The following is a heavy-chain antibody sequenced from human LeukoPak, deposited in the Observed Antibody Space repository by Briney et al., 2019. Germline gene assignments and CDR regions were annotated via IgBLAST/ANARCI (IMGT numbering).Heavy chain of an antibody. Sequence: PSETLSLTCTVSGASIITNNYYWGWIRQPPGKGLEYIGNIFYSGTSYYNPSLKSRLTMSVDTSKNQFSLKLGSVTAADTAVYYCARRRDGYNWYFDDWGQGTLVTVSS. CDR3: ARRRDGYNWYFDD. V-gene: IGHV4-39*01. CDR1: GASIITNNYY. CDR2: IFYSGTS. D-gene: IGHD5-24*01. J-gene: IGHJ4*02.